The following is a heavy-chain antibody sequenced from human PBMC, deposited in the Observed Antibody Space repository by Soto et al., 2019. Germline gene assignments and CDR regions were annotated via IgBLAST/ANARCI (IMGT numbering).Heavy chain of an antibody. J-gene: IGHJ4*02. D-gene: IGHD3-3*01. Sequence: QVQLVESGGGVVQPGRSLRLSCAASGFTFNTYGMHWVRQAPGKGLEWVAVVWYDGSKTDYADSVKGRFTISRDNSENTVYRQMNSLRAEDTALYYCARSSPTQYDFWSGWYYFDYWGQGTLVTVSS. V-gene: IGHV3-33*01. CDR3: ARSSPTQYDFWSGWYYFDY. CDR1: GFTFNTYG. CDR2: VWYDGSKT.